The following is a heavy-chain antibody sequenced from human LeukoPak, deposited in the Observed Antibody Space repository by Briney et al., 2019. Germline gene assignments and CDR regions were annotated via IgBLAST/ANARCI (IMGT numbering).Heavy chain of an antibody. CDR2: ISESGSA. D-gene: IGHD6-13*01. CDR3: ARGQQLVRAALWFDP. CDR1: GGSISRSSYY. V-gene: IGHV4-39*02. J-gene: IGHJ5*02. Sequence: PSETLSLTCTVSGGSISRSSYYWGWIRQPPGKGLEWIGSISESGSAYYNPSLWSQVTISVDTSKNYFSLKLNSVTAADTAVYYCARGQQLVRAALWFDPWGQGTLVTVSS.